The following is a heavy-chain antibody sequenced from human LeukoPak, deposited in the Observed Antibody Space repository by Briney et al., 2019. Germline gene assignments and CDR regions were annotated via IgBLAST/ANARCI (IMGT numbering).Heavy chain of an antibody. CDR3: ARPPKSAAGRGWYFDL. J-gene: IGHJ2*01. V-gene: IGHV4-34*01. Sequence: PSETLSLTCAVYGGSFSGYYWSWIRQPPGKGLEWIGEINHSGSTNYNPSLKSRVTISVDTSKNQFSLKLSSVTAADTAVYYCARPPKSAAGRGWYFDLWGRGTLVTVSS. CDR2: INHSGST. D-gene: IGHD6-13*01. CDR1: GGSFSGYY.